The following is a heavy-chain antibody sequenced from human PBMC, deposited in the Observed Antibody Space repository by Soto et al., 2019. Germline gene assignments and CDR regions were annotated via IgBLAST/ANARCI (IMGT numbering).Heavy chain of an antibody. Sequence: QVQLVQSGAEVKKPGSSVKVSCKASGGTFSNYPISWVRQAPGQGLEWMGGIIPIFGTVNYAQKFQGRVTITADKSPXTAYMELSSLRSEDTAVYYCARGNHRWLQLWYFDRWGRGTLVTVSS. CDR2: IIPIFGTV. D-gene: IGHD5-12*01. CDR3: ARGNHRWLQLWYFDR. V-gene: IGHV1-69*14. CDR1: GGTFSNYP. J-gene: IGHJ2*01.